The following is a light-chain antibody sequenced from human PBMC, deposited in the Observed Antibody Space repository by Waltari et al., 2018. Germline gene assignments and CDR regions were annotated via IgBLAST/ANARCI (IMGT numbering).Light chain of an antibody. CDR2: GAS. V-gene: IGKV3-15*01. CDR3: QQYNKWPPGT. CDR1: QSVSSY. Sequence: EVVLTQSPATLSVSLGERATLSCRASQSVSSYLAWYQQKPGQAPRLIIHGASLRATGIPARFSGSGSGTEFTLTISSLQPEDSAVYYCQQYNKWPPGTFGQGTKVEIK. J-gene: IGKJ1*01.